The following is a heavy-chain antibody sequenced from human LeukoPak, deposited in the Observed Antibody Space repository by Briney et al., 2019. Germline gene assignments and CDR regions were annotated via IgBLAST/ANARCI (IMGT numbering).Heavy chain of an antibody. CDR1: GYTFTSYY. V-gene: IGHV1-46*03. CDR3: ARRYCSSTSCLVDAFDI. Sequence: ASVKVSCKASGYTFTSYYMHWVRQAPGQGLEWMGIINPSGGSTSYAQKFQGRVTMTRDTSTSTVYMELSSLRSEDTAVYYCARRYCSSTSCLVDAFDIWGQGTMVTVSS. CDR2: INPSGGST. D-gene: IGHD2-2*01. J-gene: IGHJ3*02.